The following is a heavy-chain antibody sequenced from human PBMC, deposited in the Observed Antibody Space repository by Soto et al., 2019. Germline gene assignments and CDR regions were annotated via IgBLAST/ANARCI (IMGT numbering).Heavy chain of an antibody. V-gene: IGHV4-61*01. CDR2: ISYSGTT. D-gene: IGHD5-18*01. Sequence: SETLSLTCTVSGDSVSSSSYYWTWVRQPPGKGLEWIGYISYSGTTDYNPSLQSRVTTNYNPSLQSRVTISMERSKNQFSLKLTSVTAADTAFYYCARDIRGYSRAFDYWGQGTLVTVSS. CDR1: GDSVSSSSYY. CDR3: ARDIRGYSRAFDY. J-gene: IGHJ4*02.